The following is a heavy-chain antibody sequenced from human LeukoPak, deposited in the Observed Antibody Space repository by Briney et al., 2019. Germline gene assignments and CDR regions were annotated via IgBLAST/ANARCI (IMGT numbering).Heavy chain of an antibody. CDR3: ARNEPRRTYYDILTGKYFQH. V-gene: IGHV4-34*01. J-gene: IGHJ1*01. CDR2: INHSGST. Sequence: PSETLSLTCAVFGGSFSGYYWSWIRQPPGKGLEWIGEINHSGSTNYNPSLKSRVTISVDTSKNQFSLKLSSVTAADTAVYYCARNEPRRTYYDILTGKYFQHWGQGTLVTVSS. D-gene: IGHD3-9*01. CDR1: GGSFSGYY.